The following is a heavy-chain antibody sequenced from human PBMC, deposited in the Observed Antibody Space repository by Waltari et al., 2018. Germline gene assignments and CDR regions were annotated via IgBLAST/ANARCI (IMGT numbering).Heavy chain of an antibody. V-gene: IGHV4-38-2*01. CDR2: IYQSGST. CDR1: GYSISSGYY. D-gene: IGHD3-3*01. Sequence: QVQLQESGPGLVKPSETLSLTCAVSGYSISSGYYWGWIRQPPGKGLEWIGSIYQSGSTYYNPSLKSRVTISVDTSKNQFSLKLSSVTAADTAVYYCARPYYDFWSGSYTWYFDLWGRGTLDTVSS. J-gene: IGHJ2*01. CDR3: ARPYYDFWSGSYTWYFDL.